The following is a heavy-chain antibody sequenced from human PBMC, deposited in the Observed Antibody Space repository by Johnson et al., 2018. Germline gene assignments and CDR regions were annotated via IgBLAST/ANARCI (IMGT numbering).Heavy chain of an antibody. CDR1: GFTFSSYG. J-gene: IGHJ6*02. V-gene: IGHV3-33*01. D-gene: IGHD5-18*01. CDR2: IWYDGSNK. Sequence: VQLVETGGGVVQPGRSLRLSCAASGFTFSSYGMHWVRQAPGKGLEWVAVIWYDGSNKYYADSVKGRFTISRDNSKNTLYLQMNSLRAEDTAVYYCARARSWGIQLYYDYYGMDVGGQGTTVTVSS. CDR3: ARARSWGIQLYYDYYGMDV.